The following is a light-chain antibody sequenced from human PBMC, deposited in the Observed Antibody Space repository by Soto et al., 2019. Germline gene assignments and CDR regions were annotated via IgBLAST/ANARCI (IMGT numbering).Light chain of an antibody. Sequence: IRVTISASTLSVSVGDRVTIPCRASQSIDTYLNWYQQKPGKAPKLLIYAASSLQSGVPSRFSGSGSGTDFTLTISNLQPEDFATYFCQQSYSTPLTFGGGTKVDIK. J-gene: IGKJ4*01. CDR2: AAS. V-gene: IGKV1-39*01. CDR3: QQSYSTPLT. CDR1: QSIDTY.